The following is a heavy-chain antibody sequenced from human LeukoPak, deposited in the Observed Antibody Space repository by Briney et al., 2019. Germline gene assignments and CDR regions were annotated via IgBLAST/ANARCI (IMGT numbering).Heavy chain of an antibody. J-gene: IGHJ4*02. CDR1: GGTFSSYA. Sequence: ASVKVSCKASGGTFSSYAISWVRQAPGQGLEWMGRINPNSGGTNYAQKFQGRVTMTRDTSISTAYMELSRLRSDDTAVYYCARIRIAVAGTPAGFDYWGQGTLVTVSS. CDR3: ARIRIAVAGTPAGFDY. CDR2: INPNSGGT. D-gene: IGHD6-19*01. V-gene: IGHV1-2*06.